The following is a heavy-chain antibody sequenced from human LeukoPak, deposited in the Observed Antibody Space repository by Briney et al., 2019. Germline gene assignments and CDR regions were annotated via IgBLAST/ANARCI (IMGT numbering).Heavy chain of an antibody. CDR2: FSGCGGDT. V-gene: IGHV3-23*01. D-gene: IGHD3-16*01. J-gene: IGHJ6*03. CDR3: AKDYAGGWLKRGMDV. CDR1: GFTFSIYA. Sequence: GGSLRLSCALSGFTFSIYAMSWVRHAPGEGLEWVSAFSGCGGDTFYADSVRGRFTISRDNSKNTVYLQMNSLRAEDTAVYYCAKDYAGGWLKRGMDVWGKGATVTVSS.